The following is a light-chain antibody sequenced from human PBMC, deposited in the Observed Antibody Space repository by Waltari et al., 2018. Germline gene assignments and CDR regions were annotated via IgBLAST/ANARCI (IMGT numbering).Light chain of an antibody. CDR1: QSVSTY. CDR2: DSS. J-gene: IGKJ4*01. CDR3: QQRYKWPLT. V-gene: IGKV3-11*01. Sequence: EIVLTQSPATLSLSPGERATLSCRASQSVSTYLAWYQQRPGQAPRLLLYDSSNRATGIPARFSGSGSETDVTLTISSLEPEDFAVYYCQQRYKWPLTFGGGSKVEI.